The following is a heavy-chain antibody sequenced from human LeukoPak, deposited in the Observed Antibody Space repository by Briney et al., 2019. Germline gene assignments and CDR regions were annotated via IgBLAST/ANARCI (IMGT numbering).Heavy chain of an antibody. J-gene: IGHJ6*03. D-gene: IGHD3-9*01. CDR2: IIPIFGTA. V-gene: IGHV1-69*05. CDR3: ARASITIFWPQSKNYYYYYMDV. CDR1: GGTFSCYA. Sequence: SVKVSCKASGGTFSCYAISWVRQAPGQGLEWMGGIIPIFGTANYAQKFQGRVTITTDESTSTAYMELSSLRSEDTAVYYCARASITIFWPQSKNYYYYYMDVWGKGTTVTVSS.